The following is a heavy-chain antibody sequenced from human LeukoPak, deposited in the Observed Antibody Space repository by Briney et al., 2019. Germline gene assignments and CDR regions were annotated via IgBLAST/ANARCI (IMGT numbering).Heavy chain of an antibody. CDR3: AREVSEGFDF. D-gene: IGHD3-22*01. J-gene: IGHJ4*02. CDR2: ISYDGSNK. CDR1: EFTFSSYG. Sequence: GRSLRLSCAASEFTFSSYGMHWVRQAPGKGLEWVAVISYDGSNKYYADSVKGRFAISRDNAKNSLYLQMNSLRAEDTALYYCAREVSEGFDFWGQGTLVTVSS. V-gene: IGHV3-30*03.